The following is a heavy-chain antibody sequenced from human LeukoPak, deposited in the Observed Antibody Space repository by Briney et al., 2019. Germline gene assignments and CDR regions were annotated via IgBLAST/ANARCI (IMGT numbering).Heavy chain of an antibody. D-gene: IGHD3/OR15-3a*01. Sequence: SETLSLTCAVYGGSFSDYYWSWIRQPPGKGLEWIGEINHSGSTNYNPSLKSRVTISVDTSKNQFSLKLSSVTAADTAVYYCARRVKLRTGYTGFDYWGQGTLVTVSS. CDR1: GGSFSDYY. V-gene: IGHV4-34*01. CDR3: ARRVKLRTGYTGFDY. J-gene: IGHJ4*02. CDR2: INHSGST.